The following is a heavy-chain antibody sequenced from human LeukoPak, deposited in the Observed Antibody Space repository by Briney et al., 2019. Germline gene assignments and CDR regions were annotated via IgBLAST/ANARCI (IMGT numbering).Heavy chain of an antibody. D-gene: IGHD3-22*01. CDR3: ARDYYDSSGYDMRFDP. J-gene: IGHJ5*02. Sequence: GGSLRLSCAASGFTFSSYEMNWVRQAPGKGLEWVSYISSSGSTIYYADSVKGRFTISRDNANNSLYLQMNSLRAEDTAVYYCARDYYDSSGYDMRFDPWGQGTLVTVSS. CDR1: GFTFSSYE. V-gene: IGHV3-48*03. CDR2: ISSSGSTI.